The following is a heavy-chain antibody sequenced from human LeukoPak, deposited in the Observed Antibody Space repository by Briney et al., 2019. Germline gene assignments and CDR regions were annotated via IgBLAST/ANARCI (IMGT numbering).Heavy chain of an antibody. J-gene: IGHJ4*02. CDR1: GFTFSSYG. V-gene: IGHV3-30*02. Sequence: GGSLRLSCAASGFTFSSYGMHWVRQAPGKGLEWVAFIRYDGSNKYYADSVKGRFTISRDNSKNTLYLQMNSLRAEDTAVYYCAKGANYYDSSGYHNFDYWGQGTLVTVSS. D-gene: IGHD3-22*01. CDR3: AKGANYYDSSGYHNFDY. CDR2: IRYDGSNK.